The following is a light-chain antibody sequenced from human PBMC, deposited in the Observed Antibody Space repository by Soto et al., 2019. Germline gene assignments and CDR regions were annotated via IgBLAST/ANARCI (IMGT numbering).Light chain of an antibody. Sequence: QSALTQPPSVSGAPGQRVTISCTGSSSDIGAGYDVHWYQQLPGTAPKLLIYHNTNRPSGVPDRFSGSKSGTSASLAITGLQAEDEADYYCQSYDSSLSSSVFGTGTKVTVL. CDR1: SSDIGAGYD. CDR2: HNT. J-gene: IGLJ1*01. CDR3: QSYDSSLSSSV. V-gene: IGLV1-40*01.